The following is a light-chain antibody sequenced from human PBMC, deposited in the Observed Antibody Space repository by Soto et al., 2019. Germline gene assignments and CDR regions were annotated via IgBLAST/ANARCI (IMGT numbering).Light chain of an antibody. CDR1: NTQIGNSY. V-gene: IGLV1-51*02. CDR2: ENA. Sequence: QSVLTQPPSVSAAPGQKVTISCSGSNTQIGNSYVYWYQQFPGAAPKLLMYENAKRASGIPDRFSGSKSGAAATLAITGIQTGDEADYYCGTWDSGLSGFVFGTGTKVTVL. CDR3: GTWDSGLSGFV. J-gene: IGLJ1*01.